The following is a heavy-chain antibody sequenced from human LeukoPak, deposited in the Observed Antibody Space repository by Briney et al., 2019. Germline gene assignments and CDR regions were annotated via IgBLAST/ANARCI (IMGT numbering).Heavy chain of an antibody. CDR3: AKDSGSFLGRMDV. D-gene: IGHD1-26*01. V-gene: IGHV3-30*02. Sequence: GGSLRLSCAASGFTFSDYTIHWVRQAPGKGLEWVAVIWYDGSNKYYADSVKGRFTISRDNSMNTLSLQMNSLRAEDTAIYYCAKDSGSFLGRMDVWGQGTTLTVSS. J-gene: IGHJ6*02. CDR1: GFTFSDYT. CDR2: IWYDGSNK.